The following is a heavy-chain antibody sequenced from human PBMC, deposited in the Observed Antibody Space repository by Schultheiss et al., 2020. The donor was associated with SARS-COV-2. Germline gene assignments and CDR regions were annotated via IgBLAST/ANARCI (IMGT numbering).Heavy chain of an antibody. CDR2: ISGSGGST. V-gene: IGHV3-23*01. CDR1: GFTVSTDY. Sequence: GGSLRLSCAGTGFTVSTDYMSWVRQAPGKGLEWVSAISGSGGSTYYADSVKGRFTISRDNAKNSLYLQMDSLRAEDMAVYYCARGHCTGCVCFSVDYYYYYMDVWGEETTVTVAS. CDR3: ARGHCTGCVCFSVDYYYYYMDV. D-gene: IGHD2-8*02. J-gene: IGHJ6*03.